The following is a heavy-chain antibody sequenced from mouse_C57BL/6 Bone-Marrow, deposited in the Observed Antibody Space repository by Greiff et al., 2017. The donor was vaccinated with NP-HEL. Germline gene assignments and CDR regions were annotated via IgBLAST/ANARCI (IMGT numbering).Heavy chain of an antibody. CDR1: GYSFTDYN. J-gene: IGHJ4*01. D-gene: IGHD1-1*01. CDR3: ARYGYYGSFYAMDY. CDR2: INPNYGTT. Sequence: EVKLLESGPELVKPGASVKISCKASGYSFTDYNMNWVKQSNGKSLEWIGVINPNYGTTSYNQKFKGKATLTVDQSSSTAYMQLNSLTSEDSAVYYCARYGYYGSFYAMDYWGQGTSVTVSS. V-gene: IGHV1-39*01.